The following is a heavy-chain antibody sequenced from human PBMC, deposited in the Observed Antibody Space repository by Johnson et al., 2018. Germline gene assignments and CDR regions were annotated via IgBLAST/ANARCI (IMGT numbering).Heavy chain of an antibody. CDR3: TSELTLYYYYYNRDV. V-gene: IGHV3-49*04. Sequence: VQLVQSGGGVVQPGGSLRLSCAASGFTFSSYDMHWVRQATGKGLAWVGFIRSTAYGGITEYAASVKGRFTIPRNDSKSIAYLQMNSLKTEDTAVYYCTSELTLYYYYYNRDVWGKGTTVTVSS. CDR1: GFTFSSYD. CDR2: IRSTAYGGIT. J-gene: IGHJ6*03.